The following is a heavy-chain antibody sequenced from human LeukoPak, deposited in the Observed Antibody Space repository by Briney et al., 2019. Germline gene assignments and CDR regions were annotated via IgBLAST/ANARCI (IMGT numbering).Heavy chain of an antibody. D-gene: IGHD2-21*01. J-gene: IGHJ4*02. V-gene: IGHV1-2*02. CDR1: GYIFTDYY. Sequence: GASVKVSCKASGYIFTDYYLHWVRQAPGQGLEWMGWINPNSSLTNYAKRFQDRVTMTADTSVSTAYMQLTRLTSDDSAVYYCARDIVVVPAVEAEDCWGQGTLVTVTS. CDR2: INPNSSLT. CDR3: ARDIVVVPAVEAEDC.